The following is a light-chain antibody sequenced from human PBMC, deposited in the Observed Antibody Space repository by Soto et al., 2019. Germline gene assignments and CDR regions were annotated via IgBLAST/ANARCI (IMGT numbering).Light chain of an antibody. CDR3: QQFISYPYT. CDR2: AAS. J-gene: IGKJ2*01. Sequence: DIQLTQSPSFLSASVGDRATITCRASQGISSYLAWYQQKPGKAPKLLIYAASTLQSGVPSRFSGSGSGTEFTLTIGSLQPEDFATYYCQQFISYPYTFGQGTELEIK. CDR1: QGISSY. V-gene: IGKV1-9*01.